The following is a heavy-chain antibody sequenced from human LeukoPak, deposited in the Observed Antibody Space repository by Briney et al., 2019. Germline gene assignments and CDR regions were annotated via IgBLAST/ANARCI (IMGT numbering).Heavy chain of an antibody. CDR1: GGTFSSYA. Sequence: ASVKVSCKASGGTFSSYAISWVRQAPGQGLEWMGGIIPIFGTANYAQKFQGRVTITTDESTSTAYMELSSLRSEDTAVYYSARAGFSSGWALDYWGQGTLVTVSS. CDR3: ARAGFSSGWALDY. V-gene: IGHV1-69*05. D-gene: IGHD6-19*01. J-gene: IGHJ4*02. CDR2: IIPIFGTA.